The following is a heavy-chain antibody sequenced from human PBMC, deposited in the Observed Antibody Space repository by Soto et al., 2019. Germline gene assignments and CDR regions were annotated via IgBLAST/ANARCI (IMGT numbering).Heavy chain of an antibody. J-gene: IGHJ4*02. CDR2: LSWNSGAI. Sequence: GGSLRLSCAASGFTFDDYAMHWVRQAPGKGLEWVSGLSWNSGAIVYADSVKGRFTISRDNAKNSLYLQMNSLRDEDTALYYCAKDSYYHILPGYLDYWGQGNLVTVSS. CDR3: AKDSYYHILPGYLDY. CDR1: GFTFDDYA. D-gene: IGHD3-9*01. V-gene: IGHV3-9*01.